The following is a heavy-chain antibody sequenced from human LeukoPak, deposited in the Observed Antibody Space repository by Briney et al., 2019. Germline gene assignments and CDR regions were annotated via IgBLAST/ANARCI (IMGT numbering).Heavy chain of an antibody. D-gene: IGHD3-22*01. J-gene: IGHJ3*02. Sequence: GGSLRLSCAASGFTFSSYSMNWVRQAPGKGLEWVSSISSSSSYIYYADSVKGRFTISRDNAKNSLCLQMKSLRAEDTAVYYCARDRDYYDSSGSPDAFDIWGQGTMVTVSS. CDR1: GFTFSSYS. CDR2: ISSSSSYI. CDR3: ARDRDYYDSSGSPDAFDI. V-gene: IGHV3-21*01.